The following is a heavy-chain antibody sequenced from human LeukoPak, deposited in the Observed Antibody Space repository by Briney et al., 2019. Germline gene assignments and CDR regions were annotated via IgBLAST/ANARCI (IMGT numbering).Heavy chain of an antibody. CDR2: IYSSGNT. CDR1: GDSFSAYY. Sequence: SETLSLTCTVSGDSFSAYYWSWIRQPPGRGLEWIGYIYSSGNTNYNPSLKSRVTISVGTSKKQHSLKLTPVTAADTAVYYCAIHTNVDISSFMDVWGKGTTATVSS. D-gene: IGHD2-8*01. J-gene: IGHJ6*03. V-gene: IGHV4-4*09. CDR3: AIHTNVDISSFMDV.